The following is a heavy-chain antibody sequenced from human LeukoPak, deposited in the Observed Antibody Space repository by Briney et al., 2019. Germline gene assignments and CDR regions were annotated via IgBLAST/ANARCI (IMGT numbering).Heavy chain of an antibody. V-gene: IGHV1-18*01. Sequence: VASVKVSCKASGYTFTSYGISWVRQAPGQGLEWMGWISAYNGNTNYAQKLQGRVTMTTDTSTSTAYMELRSLRSDDTAVYYCARDNYGAPPGWFDPWRQGTLVTVSS. J-gene: IGHJ5*02. CDR2: ISAYNGNT. CDR3: ARDNYGAPPGWFDP. CDR1: GYTFTSYG. D-gene: IGHD4-17*01.